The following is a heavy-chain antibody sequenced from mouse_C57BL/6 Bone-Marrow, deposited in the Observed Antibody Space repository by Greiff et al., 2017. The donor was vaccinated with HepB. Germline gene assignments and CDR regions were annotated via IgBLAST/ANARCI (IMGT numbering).Heavy chain of an antibody. CDR1: GYTFTSYW. Sequence: VQLQQPGAELVRPGSSVKLSCKASGYTFTSYWMHWVKQRPIQGLEWIGNIDPSDSETHYNQKFKDKATLTVDKSSSTAYMQLSSLTSEDSAVYYCARGEYDYDWFAYWGQGTLVTVSA. J-gene: IGHJ3*01. V-gene: IGHV1-52*01. CDR2: IDPSDSET. CDR3: ARGEYDYDWFAY. D-gene: IGHD2-4*01.